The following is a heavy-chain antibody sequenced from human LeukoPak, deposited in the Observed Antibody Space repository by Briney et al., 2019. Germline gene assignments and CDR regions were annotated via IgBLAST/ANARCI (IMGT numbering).Heavy chain of an antibody. J-gene: IGHJ4*02. V-gene: IGHV1-2*02. D-gene: IGHD5-12*01. CDR1: GYTFTGYY. CDR3: ARDASVSRGYDIDY. CDR2: INPNSGGT. Sequence: ASVKVSCKASGYTFTGYYMHWVRQAPGQGLEWMGWINPNSGGTNYAQKFQGRVTMTRDTSISTAYMELSRPRSDDTAVYYCARDASVSRGYDIDYWGQGALVTVSS.